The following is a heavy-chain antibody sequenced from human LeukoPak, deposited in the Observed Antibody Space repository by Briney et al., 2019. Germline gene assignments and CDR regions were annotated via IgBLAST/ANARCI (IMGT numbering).Heavy chain of an antibody. D-gene: IGHD2-15*01. V-gene: IGHV4-39*01. CDR1: GGSISSSSYY. CDR3: ARRVAAPLSAYYYYGMDV. J-gene: IGHJ6*02. CDR2: IYYSGST. Sequence: SETLSLTCTVSGGSISSSSYYWGWIRQPPGKGLEWTGSIYYSGSTYYNPSLKSRVTISVDTSKNQFSLKLSSVTAADTAVYYCARRVAAPLSAYYYYGMDVWGQGTTVTVSS.